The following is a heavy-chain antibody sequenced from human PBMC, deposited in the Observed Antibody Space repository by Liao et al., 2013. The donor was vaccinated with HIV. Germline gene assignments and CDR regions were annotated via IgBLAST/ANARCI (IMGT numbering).Heavy chain of an antibody. CDR2: IYSSGSA. J-gene: IGHJ5*02. CDR1: GGSISSYY. V-gene: IGHV4-4*07. Sequence: QVQLQESGPGLVKPSETLSLTCTVSGGSISSYYWSWIRQPAGKGLEWIGRIYSSGSANYNPSLKSRVTMSVDTSKNQFSLKLSSVTAADTAVYYCARVDQYYDYWRGYENWFDPWGQGTLVTVSS. D-gene: IGHD3-3*01. CDR3: ARVDQYYDYWRGYENWFDP.